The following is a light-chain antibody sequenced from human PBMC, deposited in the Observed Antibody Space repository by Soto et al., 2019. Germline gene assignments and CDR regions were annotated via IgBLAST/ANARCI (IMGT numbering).Light chain of an antibody. CDR1: RSNIGANYD. CDR2: GNN. CDR3: QSYDNTLSGVV. Sequence: QAVVTQPPSVSGAPGQRVTFSCTGSRSNIGANYDVHWYQQIPGTAPKLLIYGNNNRPSGVPDRFSGSRSGTSASLAITGLQAEDEADYYCQSYDNTLSGVVFGGGTKLTVL. J-gene: IGLJ2*01. V-gene: IGLV1-40*01.